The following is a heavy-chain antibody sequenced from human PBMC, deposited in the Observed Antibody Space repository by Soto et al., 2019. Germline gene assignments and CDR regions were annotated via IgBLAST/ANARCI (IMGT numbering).Heavy chain of an antibody. CDR1: GGSMSSYR. CDR3: GRESGETWDYEAS. CDR2: LNTYGNT. V-gene: IGHV4-4*07. D-gene: IGHD1-7*01. J-gene: IGHJ5*01. Sequence: QVQLQESGPGLVRPSETLSLTCTVSGGSMSSYRWSWIRQPAGKGLEWIGRLNTYGNTHYNPSLKSRVTVSVDTSRNQFFLTRRSVTAADSAVYHCGRESGETWDYEASWGHGTPVTVSS.